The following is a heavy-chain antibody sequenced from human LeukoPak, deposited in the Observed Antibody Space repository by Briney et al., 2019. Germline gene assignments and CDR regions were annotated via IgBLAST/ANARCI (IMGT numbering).Heavy chain of an antibody. D-gene: IGHD3-22*01. CDR3: ARSITMIVWIDY. CDR2: ITSTSNYI. CDR1: GFTFSSYS. V-gene: IGHV3-21*04. J-gene: IGHJ4*02. Sequence: GGSLRLSCAASGFTFSSYSMNWVRQAPGKGLEWVSSITSTSNYIYYSDSVKGRFTISRDNAKNSLYLQMNSLRAEDTAVYYCARSITMIVWIDYWGQGTLVTVSS.